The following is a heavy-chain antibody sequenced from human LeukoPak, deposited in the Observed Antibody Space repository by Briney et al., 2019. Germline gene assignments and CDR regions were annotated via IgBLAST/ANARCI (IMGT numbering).Heavy chain of an antibody. CDR1: GFSFSSYD. CDR2: ISGSGFTT. Sequence: PGGSLRLSCAASGFSFSSYDMSWVRQAPGKGLEWVSGISGSGFTTHYADSVKGRFTVSRDNSKNTLYLQMNSLRAEDTAVYYCAKDGTCHGFYGSGTYYGAVYWGQGTLVAVSS. D-gene: IGHD3-10*01. J-gene: IGHJ4*02. CDR3: AKDGTCHGFYGSGTYYGAVY. V-gene: IGHV3-23*01.